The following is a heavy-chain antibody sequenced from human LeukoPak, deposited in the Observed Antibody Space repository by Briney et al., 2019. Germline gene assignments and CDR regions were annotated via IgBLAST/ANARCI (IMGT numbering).Heavy chain of an antibody. D-gene: IGHD1-26*01. Sequence: PGGSLRLSCAASGFTFSSYAMSWVRQAPGQGLEWVSAISGSGGSTYYADSVKGRFTISRDNSKNTLYLQINSLRAEDTAVYYCAKESGFWWELLHFDYWGQGTLVTVSS. CDR2: ISGSGGST. CDR1: GFTFSSYA. CDR3: AKESGFWWELLHFDY. J-gene: IGHJ4*02. V-gene: IGHV3-23*01.